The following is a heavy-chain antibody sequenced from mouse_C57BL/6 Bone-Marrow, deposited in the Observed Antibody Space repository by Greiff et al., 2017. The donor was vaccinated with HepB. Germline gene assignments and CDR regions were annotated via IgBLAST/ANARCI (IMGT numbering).Heavy chain of an antibody. CDR2: IRSKSNNYAT. CDR3: VRPRLYYGSSGWFAY. D-gene: IGHD1-1*01. CDR1: GFSFNTYA. Sequence: EVQGVESGGGLVQPKGSLKLSCAASGFSFNTYAMNWVRQAPGKGLEWVARIRSKSNNYATYYADSVKDRFTISRDDSESMLYLQMNNLKTEDTAMYYCVRPRLYYGSSGWFAYWGQGTLVTVSA. J-gene: IGHJ3*01. V-gene: IGHV10-1*01.